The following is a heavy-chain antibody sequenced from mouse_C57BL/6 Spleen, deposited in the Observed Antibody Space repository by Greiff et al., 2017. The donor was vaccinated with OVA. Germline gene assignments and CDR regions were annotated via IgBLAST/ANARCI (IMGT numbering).Heavy chain of an antibody. V-gene: IGHV1-64*01. J-gene: IGHJ4*01. Sequence: VQLQQPGAELVKPGASVKLSCKASGYTFTSYWMHWVKQRPGQGLEWIGMIHPNSGSTNYNEKFKSKATLTVDKSSSTAYMQLSSLTSEDSAVYYCARSGVITTVVATGAMDYWGQGTSVTVSS. D-gene: IGHD1-1*01. CDR1: GYTFTSYW. CDR3: ARSGVITTVVATGAMDY. CDR2: IHPNSGST.